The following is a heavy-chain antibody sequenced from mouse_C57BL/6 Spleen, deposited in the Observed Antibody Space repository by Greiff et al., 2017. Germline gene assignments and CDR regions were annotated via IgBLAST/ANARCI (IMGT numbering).Heavy chain of an antibody. CDR1: GFTFSSYG. V-gene: IGHV5-6*01. CDR2: ISSGGSYT. J-gene: IGHJ4*01. Sequence: VQLQQSGGDLVKPGGSLKLSCAASGFTFSSYGMSWVRQTPDKRLEWVATISSGGSYTYYPDSVKGRFTISRDNAKNTLYLQMSSLKSEDTAMYYCARHGEGYAMDYWGQGTSVTVSS. CDR3: ARHGEGYAMDY.